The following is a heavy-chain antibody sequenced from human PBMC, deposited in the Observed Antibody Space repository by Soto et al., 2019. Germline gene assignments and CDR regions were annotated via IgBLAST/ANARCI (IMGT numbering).Heavy chain of an antibody. J-gene: IGHJ5*01. V-gene: IGHV3-23*01. CDR3: AKAPDIVVVVAAINWFNY. Sequence: GGSLRLSCAASGFTFSSYAMSWVRQAPGKGLEWVSAISGSGGSTYYADSVKGRFTISRDNSKNTLYLQMNSLRAEDTAVYYCAKAPDIVVVVAAINWFNYWGQGTLVTVSS. D-gene: IGHD2-15*01. CDR1: GFTFSSYA. CDR2: ISGSGGST.